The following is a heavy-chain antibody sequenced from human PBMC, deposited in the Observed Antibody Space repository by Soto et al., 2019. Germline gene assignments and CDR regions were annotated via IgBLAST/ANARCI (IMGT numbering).Heavy chain of an antibody. CDR2: ISYDGSNK. D-gene: IGHD3-22*01. J-gene: IGHJ5*02. CDR1: GFTFSSYA. V-gene: IGHV3-30-3*01. CDR3: AGGYYYDSSGYSWFDP. Sequence: QVQLVESGGGVVQPGRSLRLSCAASGFTFSSYAMHWVRQAPGKGLEWVAVISYDGSNKYYADSVKGRFTISRDNSKNTLYLQMNSLRAEDTAVYYCAGGYYYDSSGYSWFDPWGQGTLVTVSS.